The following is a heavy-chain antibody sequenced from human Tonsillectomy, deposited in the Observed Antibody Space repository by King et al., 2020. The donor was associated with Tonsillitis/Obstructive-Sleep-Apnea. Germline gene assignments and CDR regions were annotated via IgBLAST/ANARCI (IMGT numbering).Heavy chain of an antibody. CDR3: AREREGNSNYRLLDY. CDR2: INPNTVAP. Sequence: HVQLVESGAEVKEPGASVKVSCKTSGYTFTAYYIHWVRQAPGHGLELMGRINPNTVAPNYAQKFQGRVTLTRDTSISTAYMELSRLRSDDTAVYYCAREREGNSNYRLLDYWGQGTLVTVSS. J-gene: IGHJ4*02. D-gene: IGHD3-16*02. V-gene: IGHV1-2*06. CDR1: GYTFTAYY.